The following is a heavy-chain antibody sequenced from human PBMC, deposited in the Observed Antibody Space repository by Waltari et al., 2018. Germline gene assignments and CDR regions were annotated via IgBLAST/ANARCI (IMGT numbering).Heavy chain of an antibody. CDR2: VFPLGIP. CDR1: GGYMSGSTYY. V-gene: IGHV4-39*07. D-gene: IGHD3-22*01. CDR3: ARDNHYLDTRGEYHHYMAV. J-gene: IGHJ6*03. Sequence: QLPLQESGPGLVKPSETLSLMCSVSGGYMSGSTYYWGWIRQSPGKALEWIGSVFPLGIPYYNPSLNSRVTISLDTPNSQFSLNPRSVTAADTAIYYCARDNHYLDTRGEYHHYMAVWGKGTTVIIS.